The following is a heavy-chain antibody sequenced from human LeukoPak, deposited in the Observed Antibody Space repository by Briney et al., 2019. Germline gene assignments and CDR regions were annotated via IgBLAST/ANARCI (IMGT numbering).Heavy chain of an antibody. D-gene: IGHD2-8*01. J-gene: IGHJ5*02. CDR2: IYYSGST. CDR1: GGSISSGDYY. V-gene: IGHV4-30-4*01. CDR3: ATLPLDLLYYDP. Sequence: SETLSLTCTVSGGSISSGDYYWSWIRQPPGKGLEWIGYIYYSGSTYYNPSLKSRVTISVDTPKNQFSLKLSSVTAADTAVYYCATLPLDLLYYDPWGQGTLVTVSS.